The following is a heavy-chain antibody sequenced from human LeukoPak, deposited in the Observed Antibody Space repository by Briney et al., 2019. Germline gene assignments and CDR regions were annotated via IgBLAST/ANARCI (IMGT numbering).Heavy chain of an antibody. D-gene: IGHD3-22*01. V-gene: IGHV3-21*01. Sequence: GGSLRLSCAASGFTFSSYRMNWVRQAPGEGLEWVSSISSSSSYIYYADSVKGRFTISRDNAKNSLYLQMNSLRAEDTAVYYCARGNYYDSSGYIIDPFDYWGQGTLVTVSS. CDR2: ISSSSSYI. J-gene: IGHJ4*02. CDR3: ARGNYYDSSGYIIDPFDY. CDR1: GFTFSSYR.